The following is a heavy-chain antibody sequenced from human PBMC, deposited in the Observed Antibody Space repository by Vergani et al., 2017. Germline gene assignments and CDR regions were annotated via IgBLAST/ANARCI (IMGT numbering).Heavy chain of an antibody. V-gene: IGHV3-30*02. Sequence: GQLVESGGDCVQRGGSLRLSCAASGFTLSNYDMQWIRQGPGKGLEFVAFIQFDGSNQYYADSVKGRFTLSRDFSKNTLYLQMNSLRTDDTSTYYCAKHFRGWGIDYWGQGTQVIVSS. J-gene: IGHJ4*02. CDR2: IQFDGSNQ. D-gene: IGHD3-16*01. CDR3: AKHFRGWGIDY. CDR1: GFTLSNYD.